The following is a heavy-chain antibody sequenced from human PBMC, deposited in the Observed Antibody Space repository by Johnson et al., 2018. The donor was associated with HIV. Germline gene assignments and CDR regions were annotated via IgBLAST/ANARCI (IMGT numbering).Heavy chain of an antibody. J-gene: IGHJ3*02. D-gene: IGHD6-19*01. Sequence: QMQLVESGGGVVQPGGSLRLSCAASGFTFSSYGMHWVRQAPGKGLEWVAFIRYDGGNKYYSDSVKGRFTISRDNSKNTLYLQMNSLRAEDTAVYYCARDLETSGWYQGTFDIWGQGTMVTVSS. V-gene: IGHV3-30*02. CDR1: GFTFSSYG. CDR3: ARDLETSGWYQGTFDI. CDR2: IRYDGGNK.